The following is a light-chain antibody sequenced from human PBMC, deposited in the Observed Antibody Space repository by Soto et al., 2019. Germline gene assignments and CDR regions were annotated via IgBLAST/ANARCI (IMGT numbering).Light chain of an antibody. V-gene: IGKV3-15*01. CDR3: QQRSNPLT. Sequence: EIVMTQSPATLSVSPGERATLSCRASQSVSSNLAWYQQKPGQAPRLLIYGASTRATGIPARFSGSGSGTEFTLTISSLEPEDFAVYYCQQRSNPLTFGGGTKVEIK. J-gene: IGKJ4*01. CDR2: GAS. CDR1: QSVSSN.